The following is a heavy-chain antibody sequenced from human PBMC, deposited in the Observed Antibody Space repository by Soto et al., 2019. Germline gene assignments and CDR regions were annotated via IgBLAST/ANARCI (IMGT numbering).Heavy chain of an antibody. CDR3: ARDSPGAKTFYYYYGMDV. V-gene: IGHV6-1*01. Sequence: TLSLTCAISGDSVSSNSAAWNWFRQSPSRGLEWLGRTYYRSKWYNDYAVSVKSRITINPDTSKNQFSLQLNSVTPEDTAVYYCARDSPGAKTFYYYYGMDVWGQGTTVTVSS. J-gene: IGHJ6*02. CDR1: GDSVSSNSAA. CDR2: TYYRSKWYN.